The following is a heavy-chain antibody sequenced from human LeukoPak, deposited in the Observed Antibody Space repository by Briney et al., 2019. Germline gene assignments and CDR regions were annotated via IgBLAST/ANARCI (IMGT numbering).Heavy chain of an antibody. CDR3: ARGDWEQQLVQAY. CDR2: IYSGGST. CDR1: GFTVSSNY. D-gene: IGHD6-13*01. J-gene: IGHJ4*02. Sequence: HPGGSLRLSCAASGFTVSSNYMSWVGQAPGKGLEWVSVIYSGGSTYYADSVKGRFTISRDNSKNTLYLQMNSLRAEDTAVYYCARGDWEQQLVQAYWGQGTLVTVSS. V-gene: IGHV3-66*01.